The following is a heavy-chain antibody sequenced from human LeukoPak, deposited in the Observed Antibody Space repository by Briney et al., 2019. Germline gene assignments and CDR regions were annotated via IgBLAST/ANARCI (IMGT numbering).Heavy chain of an antibody. J-gene: IGHJ5*02. Sequence: ASVKVSCKASGYTFTSYAMHWVRQAPGQRLEWMGWINAGNGNTKYSQKFQGRVTITGDTSASTAYMELSSLRSEDTAVYYCARGTVDIVATTKVRGYNWFDPWGQGTLVTVSS. CDR2: INAGNGNT. CDR1: GYTFTSYA. CDR3: ARGTVDIVATTKVRGYNWFDP. V-gene: IGHV1-3*01. D-gene: IGHD5-12*01.